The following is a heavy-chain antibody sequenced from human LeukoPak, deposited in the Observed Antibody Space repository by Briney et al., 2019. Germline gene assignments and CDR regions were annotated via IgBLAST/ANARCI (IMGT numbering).Heavy chain of an antibody. CDR1: GFTFSSYA. J-gene: IGHJ4*02. CDR3: ARGLWFGEFHETDY. V-gene: IGHV3-30*04. Sequence: GGSLRLSCAASGFTFSSYAMHWVRQAPGKGLEWVAVISYDGSNKYYADSVKGRFTISRDNSKNTPYLQMNSQRAEDTAVYYCARGLWFGEFHETDYWGQGTLVTVSS. D-gene: IGHD3-10*01. CDR2: ISYDGSNK.